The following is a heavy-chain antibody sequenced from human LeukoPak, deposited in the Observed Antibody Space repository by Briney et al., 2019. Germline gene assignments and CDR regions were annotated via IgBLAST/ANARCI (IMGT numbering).Heavy chain of an antibody. CDR2: IRYDGSNK. J-gene: IGHJ4*02. Sequence: GGSLRLSCAASGFTFSSYGMHWVRQAPGKGLEWVAFIRYDGSNKYYADSVKGRFTISRDNSKNTLYLQMNSLRAEDTAVYYCARGVYDSSGYRSNYWGQGTLVTVSS. V-gene: IGHV3-30*02. CDR3: ARGVYDSSGYRSNY. D-gene: IGHD3-22*01. CDR1: GFTFSSYG.